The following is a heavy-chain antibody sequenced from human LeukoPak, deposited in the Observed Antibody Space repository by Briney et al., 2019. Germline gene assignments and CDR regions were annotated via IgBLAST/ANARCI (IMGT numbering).Heavy chain of an antibody. CDR3: AKGGATVIDY. V-gene: IGHV3-74*01. J-gene: IGHJ4*02. CDR2: INSDGIST. Sequence: PGGSLRLSCAASAFTFSSYWMHWVRQAPGKGLVWVSRINSDGISTSYADSVKGRFVISRDNAKNTLYLQMNSLRAEDTAVYYCAKGGATVIDYWGQGTLVTVSS. D-gene: IGHD4-17*01. CDR1: AFTFSSYW.